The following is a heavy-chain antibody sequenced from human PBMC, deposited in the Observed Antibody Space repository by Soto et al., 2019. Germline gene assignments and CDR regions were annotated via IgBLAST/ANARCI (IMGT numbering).Heavy chain of an antibody. V-gene: IGHV1-18*01. J-gene: IGHJ3*02. CDR1: GYIFTSYG. D-gene: IGHD5-12*01. Sequence: GASVKVSCKASGYIFTSYGISWVRQAPGQGLEWMGWISAYNGNTNYAQKFQGRVTMTEDTSTDTAYMELSSLRSEDTAVYYCATARVSDIVATIVAFDIWGQGTMVTVSS. CDR3: ATARVSDIVATIVAFDI. CDR2: ISAYNGNT.